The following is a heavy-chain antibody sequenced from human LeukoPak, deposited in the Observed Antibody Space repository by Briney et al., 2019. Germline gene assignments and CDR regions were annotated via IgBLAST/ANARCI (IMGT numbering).Heavy chain of an antibody. V-gene: IGHV1-69*01. J-gene: IGHJ4*02. D-gene: IGHD6-19*01. CDR3: ARQSPLYSSGWYGLDY. Sequence: KVSCKASGGTFSSYAISWVRQAPGQGLEWMGGIIPIFGTANYAQKFQGRVTITADESTSTAYMELSSLRSEDTAVYYCARQSPLYSSGWYGLDYWGQGTLVTVSS. CDR2: IIPIFGTA. CDR1: GGTFSSYA.